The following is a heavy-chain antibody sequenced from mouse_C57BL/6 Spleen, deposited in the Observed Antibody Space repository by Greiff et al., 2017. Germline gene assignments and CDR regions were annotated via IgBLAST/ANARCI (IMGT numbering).Heavy chain of an antibody. J-gene: IGHJ4*01. Sequence: EVQLQQSGPELVKPGASVKISCKASGYTFTDYYMNWVKQSHGKSLEWIGDINPNNGGTSYNQKFKGKATLTVDKSSSTAYMELRSLTSEDSAVYYCARDGTYGNYVPDYWGQGTSVTVSS. CDR2: INPNNGGT. CDR3: ARDGTYGNYVPDY. D-gene: IGHD2-1*01. CDR1: GYTFTDYY. V-gene: IGHV1-26*01.